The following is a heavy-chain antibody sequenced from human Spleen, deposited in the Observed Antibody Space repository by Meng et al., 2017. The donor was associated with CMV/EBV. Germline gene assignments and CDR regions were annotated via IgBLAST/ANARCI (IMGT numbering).Heavy chain of an antibody. CDR3: AKRAATGYTVKPGYFDY. J-gene: IGHJ4*02. D-gene: IGHD4-11*01. Sequence: FTFSSYAMSWVRQAPGKGLEWVSVIYSGGSSTYYADSVKGRFTISRDNSKNTLYLQMNSLRAEDTAVYYCAKRAATGYTVKPGYFDYWGQGTLVTVSS. V-gene: IGHV3-23*03. CDR2: IYSGGSST. CDR1: FTFSSYA.